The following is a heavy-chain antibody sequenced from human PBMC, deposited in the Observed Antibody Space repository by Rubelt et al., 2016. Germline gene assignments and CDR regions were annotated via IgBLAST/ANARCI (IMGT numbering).Heavy chain of an antibody. J-gene: IGHJ6*02. V-gene: IGHV4-34*01. CDR2: INHSGST. CDR1: GGSFSGYY. D-gene: IGHD3-22*01. Sequence: QVQLQQWGAGLLKPSETLSLTCAVYGGSFSGYYWSWIRQPPGKGLEWIGEINHSGSTNYNPSLKSRVTISVDTSKNQFSLKLSSVTAADTAVYYCARDGPYYDSSGSSYYYYGMDVWGQGTTVTVSS. CDR3: ARDGPYYDSSGSSYYYYGMDV.